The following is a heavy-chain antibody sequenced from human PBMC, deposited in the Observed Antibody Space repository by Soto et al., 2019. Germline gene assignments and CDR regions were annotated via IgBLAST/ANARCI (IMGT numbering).Heavy chain of an antibody. D-gene: IGHD6-19*01. V-gene: IGHV1-18*01. CDR1: GYTFTSYG. Sequence: ASVKVSCKASGYTFTSYGISWVRQAPGQGLEWMGWISAYNGNTNYAQKLQGRVTMTTDTSTSTAYMELRSLRSDDTAVYYCARFREWLGNYYYYYGMDVWGQGTTVTVS. CDR2: ISAYNGNT. CDR3: ARFREWLGNYYYYYGMDV. J-gene: IGHJ6*02.